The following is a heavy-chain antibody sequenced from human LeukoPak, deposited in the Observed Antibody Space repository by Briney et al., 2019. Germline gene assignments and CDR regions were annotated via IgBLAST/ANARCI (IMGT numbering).Heavy chain of an antibody. CDR2: ISAHSGKT. CDR3: ARGGASSGYDY. D-gene: IGHD5-12*01. Sequence: GAAVKVSCKASGYTFISYDISWVRQAPGQGLEWVGWISAHSGKTNYAHKVQGRVTMTTDTSTSTAYMELRSLTSDDTAIYYCARGGASSGYDYWGQGTLVTVSS. V-gene: IGHV1-18*01. CDR1: GYTFISYD. J-gene: IGHJ4*02.